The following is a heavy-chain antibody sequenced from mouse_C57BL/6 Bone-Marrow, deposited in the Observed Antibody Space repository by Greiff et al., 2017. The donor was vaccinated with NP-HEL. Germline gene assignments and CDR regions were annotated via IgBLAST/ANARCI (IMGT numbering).Heavy chain of an antibody. CDR2: ISNGGGST. D-gene: IGHD1-1*01. V-gene: IGHV5-12*01. Sequence: EVQLQESGGGLVQPGGSLKLSCAASGFTFSDYYMYWVRQTPEKRLEWVAYISNGGGSTYYPDTVKGRFTISRDNAKNTLYLQMSRLKSEDTAMYYCARQGDYGSSSWYFDVWGTGTTVTVSS. CDR3: ARQGDYGSSSWYFDV. J-gene: IGHJ1*03. CDR1: GFTFSDYY.